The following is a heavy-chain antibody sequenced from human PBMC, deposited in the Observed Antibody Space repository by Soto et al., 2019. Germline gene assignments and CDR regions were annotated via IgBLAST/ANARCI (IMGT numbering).Heavy chain of an antibody. D-gene: IGHD6-6*01. J-gene: IGHJ5*02. CDR2: ISGSGGST. V-gene: IGHV3-23*01. CDR3: ARPIGGSSSSWFDP. CDR1: GFTFSSYA. Sequence: LRLSCAASGFTFSSYAMSWVRQAPGKGLEWVSAISGSGGSTYYADSVKGRFTISRDNSKNTLYLQMNSLRAEDTAVYYCARPIGGSSSSWFDPWGQGTLVTAPQ.